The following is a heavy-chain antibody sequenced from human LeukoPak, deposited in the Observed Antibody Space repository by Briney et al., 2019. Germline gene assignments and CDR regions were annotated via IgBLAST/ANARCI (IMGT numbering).Heavy chain of an antibody. CDR2: ICGSGGGT. CDR1: GFTFSRYA. CDR3: AKDVRASGSPYFDY. V-gene: IGHV3-23*01. Sequence: GSLRLSCAASGFTFSRYAMSSVRQAPGEGLEWVSAICGSGGGTYYADSVKGRFTISRDNSKNTLYLQMNSLRAEDTAVYYCAKDVRASGSPYFDYWGQGTLVTVSS. D-gene: IGHD3-22*01. J-gene: IGHJ4*02.